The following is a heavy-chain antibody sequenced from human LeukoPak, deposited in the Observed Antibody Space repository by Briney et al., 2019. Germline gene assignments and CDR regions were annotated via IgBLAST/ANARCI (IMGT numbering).Heavy chain of an antibody. D-gene: IGHD4-17*01. CDR3: ARGEDYGDYSY. J-gene: IGHJ4*02. CDR2: IYYSGST. Sequence: SETLSLTCTVSGGSISNYYWSWIRQPPGKGLEWIGCIYYSGSTNYNPSLKSRVTISVDTSKNQLSLKLSSVTAADTAVYYCARGEDYGDYSYWGQGTLVTVSS. CDR1: GGSISNYY. V-gene: IGHV4-59*01.